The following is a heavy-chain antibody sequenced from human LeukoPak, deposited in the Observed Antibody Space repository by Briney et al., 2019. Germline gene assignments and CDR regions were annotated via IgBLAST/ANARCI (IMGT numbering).Heavy chain of an antibody. V-gene: IGHV1-69*13. J-gene: IGHJ4*02. CDR1: GGTFSSYA. D-gene: IGHD4-23*01. Sequence: SVKVSCKASGGTFSSYAISWVRQAPGQGREWMGGIIPIFGTANYAQKFQGRVTITADESTSTAYMGLSSLRSEDTAVYYCARGDDYGGTFDYWGQGTLVTVSS. CDR3: ARGDDYGGTFDY. CDR2: IIPIFGTA.